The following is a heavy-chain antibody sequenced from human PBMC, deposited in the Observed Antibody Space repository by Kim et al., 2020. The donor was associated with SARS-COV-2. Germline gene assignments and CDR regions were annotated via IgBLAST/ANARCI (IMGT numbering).Heavy chain of an antibody. J-gene: IGHJ3*02. CDR3: ARMGSSGWFESAFDI. V-gene: IGHV4-59*01. Sequence: PSPQSRVTLSVDTSKNQFSLKLNSVTGADTAVYYCARMGSSGWFESAFDIWGQWAMVTVSS. D-gene: IGHD6-19*01.